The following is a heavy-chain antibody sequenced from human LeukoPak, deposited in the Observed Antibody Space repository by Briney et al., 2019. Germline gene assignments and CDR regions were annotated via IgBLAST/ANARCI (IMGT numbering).Heavy chain of an antibody. Sequence: ASVKVSCKASGYSFTSYGISWVRQAPGQGLEWMGWISVYNGNTNYAQNLQGRVTMTTDKSTSTAYMELRSLRSDDTAVYYCATGGEYRLEEALDYWGRGTLVSVSS. D-gene: IGHD5-18*01. J-gene: IGHJ4*02. V-gene: IGHV1-18*01. CDR3: ATGGEYRLEEALDY. CDR2: ISVYNGNT. CDR1: GYSFTSYG.